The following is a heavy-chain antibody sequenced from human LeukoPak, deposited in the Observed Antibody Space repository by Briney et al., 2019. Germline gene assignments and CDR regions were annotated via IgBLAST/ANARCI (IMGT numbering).Heavy chain of an antibody. CDR3: ARIVLPYYYDTTALKGYFDL. Sequence: SETLSLTCAVYGGSFTGYYWSWIRQPPGKRLEWIGEINRNGNTNYNPSLKSRVTMSVDTSKKQFSLNLSSVTAADTAVYYCARIVLPYYYDTTALKGYFDLWGRGTLVTVSS. CDR1: GGSFTGYY. J-gene: IGHJ2*01. D-gene: IGHD3-22*01. CDR2: INRNGNT. V-gene: IGHV4-34*01.